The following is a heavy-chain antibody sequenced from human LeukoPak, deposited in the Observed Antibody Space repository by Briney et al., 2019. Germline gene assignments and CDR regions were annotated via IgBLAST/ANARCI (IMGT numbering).Heavy chain of an antibody. Sequence: SVKVSCKPSRYIFTGNFIHWVGQAAGQEVEGMGWINPKSGGTNYAQNFRGRVTMNRYTSISTAYMVLSRLTSDDTAVYYCARGMGDRYDILTGYHFDYWGQGTLVTVSS. D-gene: IGHD3-9*01. V-gene: IGHV1-2*02. J-gene: IGHJ4*02. CDR2: INPKSGGT. CDR3: ARGMGDRYDILTGYHFDY. CDR1: RYIFTGNF.